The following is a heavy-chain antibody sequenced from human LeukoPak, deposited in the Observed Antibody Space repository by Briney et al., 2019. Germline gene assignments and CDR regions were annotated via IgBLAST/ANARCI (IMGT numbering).Heavy chain of an antibody. CDR3: TTENPSGYYYGMDV. CDR2: IKSKTDGGTT. CDR1: GFTFSNAW. V-gene: IGHV3-15*01. D-gene: IGHD3-3*01. Sequence: PGVSLRLSCAASGFTFSNAWMSWVRQTPGKGLEWVGRIKSKTDGGTTDYAAPVKGRFTISRDDSKNTLYLQMNSLKTEDTAVYYCTTENPSGYYYGMDVWGKGTTVTVSS. J-gene: IGHJ6*04.